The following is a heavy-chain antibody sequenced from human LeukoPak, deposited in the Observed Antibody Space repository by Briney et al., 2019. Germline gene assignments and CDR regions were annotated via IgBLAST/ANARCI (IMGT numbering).Heavy chain of an antibody. CDR1: GGSFSGYY. CDR2: ISPSGST. Sequence: PSETLSLTCAVYGGSFSGYYWSWIRQPAGKGLEWIGRISPSGSTKYNPSLKSRVTISVDTSKNQFSLRLSSVTAADPAVYYCAREFWNYRSGNLQAFDIWGQGTMVTVSS. V-gene: IGHV4-4*07. D-gene: IGHD3-10*01. CDR3: AREFWNYRSGNLQAFDI. J-gene: IGHJ3*02.